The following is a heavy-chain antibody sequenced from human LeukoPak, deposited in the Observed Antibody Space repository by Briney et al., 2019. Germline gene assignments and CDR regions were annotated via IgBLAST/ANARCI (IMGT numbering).Heavy chain of an antibody. V-gene: IGHV3-30-3*01. CDR2: ISYDGINK. CDR1: GFTFSDYY. CDR3: ARFETVAAKPIEH. J-gene: IGHJ1*01. D-gene: IGHD6-19*01. Sequence: GGSLRLSCAASGFTFSDYYMSWIRQAPGKGLEWVAVISYDGINKDYADSVKGRFTISRDNSKNTQYLQMNSLRADDTAVYYCARFETVAAKPIEHWGPGTLVTVSS.